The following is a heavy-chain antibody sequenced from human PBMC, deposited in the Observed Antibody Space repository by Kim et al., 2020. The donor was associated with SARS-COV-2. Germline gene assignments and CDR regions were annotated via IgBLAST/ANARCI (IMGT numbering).Heavy chain of an antibody. Sequence: SETLSLTCTVSGGSISSYYWSWIRQPAGKGLEWIGRIYTSGSTNYNPSLKSRVTMSIDTSKNQFSLQLSSVTAADTAVYYCARAFSSYYASSGYYYYYYGMDVWGQGTTVTVSS. CDR1: GGSISSYY. J-gene: IGHJ6*02. CDR3: ARAFSSYYASSGYYYYYYGMDV. V-gene: IGHV4-4*07. CDR2: IYTSGST. D-gene: IGHD3-22*01.